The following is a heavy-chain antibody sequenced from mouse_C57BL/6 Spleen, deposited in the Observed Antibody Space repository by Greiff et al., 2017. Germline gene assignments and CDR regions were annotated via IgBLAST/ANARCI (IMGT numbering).Heavy chain of an antibody. D-gene: IGHD1-1*01. CDR2: IYPGDGDT. V-gene: IGHV1-80*01. J-gene: IGHJ2*01. CDR1: GYAFSSYW. CDR3: ARITTVVANDY. Sequence: QVQLQQSGAELVKPGASVKISCKASGYAFSSYWMNWVKQRPGKGLEWIGQIYPGDGDTNYNGKFKGKATLTAAKSSSTAYMQLSSLTSEDSAVYFCARITTVVANDYWGQGTTLTVSS.